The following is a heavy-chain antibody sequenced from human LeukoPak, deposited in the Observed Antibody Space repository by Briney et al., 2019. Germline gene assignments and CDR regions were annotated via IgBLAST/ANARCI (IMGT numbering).Heavy chain of an antibody. CDR1: GFTFSNYA. D-gene: IGHD3-9*01. CDR3: AKWGDYDVLTGYYVSDY. J-gene: IGHJ4*02. Sequence: PGASLRLSCAASGFTFSNYAMSWGRQARGKGLERVSAITGSGGNTYYADSVKGRFTISRDNSKNTVFLQMNSLRAEDTAVYYCAKWGDYDVLTGYYVSDYWGQGTLVTVSS. CDR2: ITGSGGNT. V-gene: IGHV3-23*01.